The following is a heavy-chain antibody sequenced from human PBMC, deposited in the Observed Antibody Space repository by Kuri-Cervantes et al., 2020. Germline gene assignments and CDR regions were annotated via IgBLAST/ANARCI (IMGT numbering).Heavy chain of an antibody. D-gene: IGHD6-19*01. J-gene: IGHJ6*02. V-gene: IGHV1-69*13. CDR2: IIPIFGTA. CDR3: ANDRDVGSSGWYEGMDV. Sequence: SVKVSCKASGGTFSSYAISWVRQAPGQGLEWMGGIIPIFGTANYAQKFQGRVTITADESTSTAYMELSSLRSEDTAVYYCANDRDVGSSGWYEGMDVWGQGTTVTVSS. CDR1: GGTFSSYA.